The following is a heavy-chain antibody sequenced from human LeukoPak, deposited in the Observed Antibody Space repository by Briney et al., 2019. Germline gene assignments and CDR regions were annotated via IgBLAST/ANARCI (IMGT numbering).Heavy chain of an antibody. J-gene: IGHJ4*02. CDR1: GFTFSSYG. V-gene: IGHV3-48*04. D-gene: IGHD7-27*01. Sequence: GGSLRLSCAASGFTFSSYGMHWVRQAPGKGLEWVSYISSSGSTIYYADSVKGRFTISRDNAKNSLYLQMNSLRAEDTAVYYCARVSLGSQIGYWGQGTLVTVSS. CDR2: ISSSGSTI. CDR3: ARVSLGSQIGY.